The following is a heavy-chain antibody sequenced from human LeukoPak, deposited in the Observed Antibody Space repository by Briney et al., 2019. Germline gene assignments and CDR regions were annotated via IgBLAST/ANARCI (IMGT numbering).Heavy chain of an antibody. D-gene: IGHD3-9*01. J-gene: IGHJ4*02. V-gene: IGHV4-4*02. CDR3: ARGPPIKYDILTGYYNFDC. CDR1: GGSISSNNW. Sequence: SGTLSLTCAVSGGSISSNNWWSWVRQTPGKGLEWIGEIYNSGSTNYNPSLKTRVTISVDTSKNQFSLKLSSVTAADTAVYYCARGPPIKYDILTGYYNFDCWGQGTLVTVSS. CDR2: IYNSGST.